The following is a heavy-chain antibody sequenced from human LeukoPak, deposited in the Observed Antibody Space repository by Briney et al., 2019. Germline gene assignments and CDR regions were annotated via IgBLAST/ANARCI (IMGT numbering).Heavy chain of an antibody. J-gene: IGHJ4*02. CDR3: AKERRDGYRNHFDY. CDR1: GFTFSSYG. D-gene: IGHD5-24*01. CDR2: IWYDGSNK. Sequence: PGRSLRLSCAASGFTFSSYGMHWVRQAPGKGLEWVAVIWYDGSNKYYADSVKGRFTISRDNPKNTLYLQMNSLRAEDTAVYYCAKERRDGYRNHFDYWGQGTLVTVSS. V-gene: IGHV3-33*06.